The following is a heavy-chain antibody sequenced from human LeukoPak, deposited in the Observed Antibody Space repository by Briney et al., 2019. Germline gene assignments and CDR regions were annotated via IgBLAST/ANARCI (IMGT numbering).Heavy chain of an antibody. V-gene: IGHV3-23*01. CDR3: AKDKLDCSGSSCYSTLAYYYFMDV. Sequence: GGSLRLSCGASGFTFNNYGMRGLRQARGKGLEWVSFISGSGCYTHYADSVKGRFTISRDNSKNMLYLQMNSLRAEDTALYYCAKDKLDCSGSSCYSTLAYYYFMDVWGKGTTVAVSS. CDR2: ISGSGCYT. D-gene: IGHD2-15*01. J-gene: IGHJ6*03. CDR1: GFTFNNYG.